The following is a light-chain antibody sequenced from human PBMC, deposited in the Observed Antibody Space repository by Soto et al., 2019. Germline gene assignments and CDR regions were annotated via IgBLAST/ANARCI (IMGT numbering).Light chain of an antibody. CDR1: SSDVGSYNR. V-gene: IGLV2-18*02. Sequence: QSVLAQPPSVSGSPGQSVAISCTGTSSDVGSYNRVAWYQQPPGTAPKLIIYDVTNRPSGAPDRFSGSKSGNTASLTISGLQAEDEADYYCNSFTTSSTYVFGTGTKVTVL. J-gene: IGLJ1*01. CDR3: NSFTTSSTYV. CDR2: DVT.